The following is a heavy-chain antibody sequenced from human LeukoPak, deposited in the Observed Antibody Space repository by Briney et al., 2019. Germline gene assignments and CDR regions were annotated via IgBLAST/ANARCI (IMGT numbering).Heavy chain of an antibody. CDR2: IGPASDT. J-gene: IGHJ6*03. V-gene: IGHV3-13*01. CDR3: ARGPPRGKYYYMDV. D-gene: IGHD1-1*01. CDR1: GFTFSSFD. Sequence: GGSLRLSCAASGFTFSSFDMHWVRQPTGQGLEWVSTIGPASDTYYPGSVEGRFPLSRDNAKNSLYLQMNSLTAGDTAVYYCARGPPRGKYYYMDVWGKGTTVTVSS.